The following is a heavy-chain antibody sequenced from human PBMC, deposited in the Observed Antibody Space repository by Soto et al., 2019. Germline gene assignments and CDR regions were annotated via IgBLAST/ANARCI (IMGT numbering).Heavy chain of an antibody. J-gene: IGHJ4*02. D-gene: IGHD6-19*01. CDR3: ARDLAAVVAGTFGY. CDR2: INAGNGNT. CDR1: GYTFSNYG. Sequence: ASVKVSCKASGYTFSNYGIHWVRQAPGQRLEWMGLINAGNGNTKYSQRFQGRVTLSRDTSASTAYMELSSLRSEDTALYYCARDLAAVVAGTFGYWGQGTQVTVSS. V-gene: IGHV1-3*01.